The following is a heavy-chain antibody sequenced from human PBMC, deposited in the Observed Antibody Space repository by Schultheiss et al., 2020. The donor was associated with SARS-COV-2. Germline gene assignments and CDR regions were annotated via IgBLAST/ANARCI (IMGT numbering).Heavy chain of an antibody. V-gene: IGHV4-59*08. CDR1: GGSISSYY. Sequence: SETLSLTCTVSGGSISSYYWSWIRQPPGKGLEWIGYIYYSGSTNYNPSLKSRVTISVDTSKNQFSLKLSSVTAADTAVYYCATYGWLGPLRPDYWGQGTLVTVSS. J-gene: IGHJ4*02. CDR3: ATYGWLGPLRPDY. D-gene: IGHD6-19*01. CDR2: IYYSGST.